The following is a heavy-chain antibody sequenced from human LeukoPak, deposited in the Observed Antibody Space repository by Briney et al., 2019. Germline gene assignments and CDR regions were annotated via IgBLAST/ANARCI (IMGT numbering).Heavy chain of an antibody. V-gene: IGHV3-7*01. D-gene: IGHD3-16*01. CDR3: ARVHGYDYVWGSYTEPNDY. CDR2: IKQDGSEK. CDR1: GFIFSSYW. J-gene: IGHJ4*02. Sequence: GGSLRLSCAASGFIFSSYWMSWVRQAPGKGLEWVANIKQDGSEKYYVDSVKGRFTISRDNAKKSLYLQMNSLRAEDTAVYYCARVHGYDYVWGSYTEPNDYWGQGTLVTVSS.